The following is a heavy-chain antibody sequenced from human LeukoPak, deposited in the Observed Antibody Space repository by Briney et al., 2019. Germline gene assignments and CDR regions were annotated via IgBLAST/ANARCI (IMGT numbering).Heavy chain of an antibody. V-gene: IGHV4-39*01. CDR1: GGSISSSSYY. Sequence: SETLSLTCTVSGGSISSSSYYWGWIRQPPGKGLEWIGNIYYSGTTYYNPSLKSRVTISVDTSKNQFSLKLSSVTAADTAVYYCARRRYESGTSYPSYFDYWGQGTLVTVSS. D-gene: IGHD3-22*01. J-gene: IGHJ4*02. CDR2: IYYSGTT. CDR3: ARRRYESGTSYPSYFDY.